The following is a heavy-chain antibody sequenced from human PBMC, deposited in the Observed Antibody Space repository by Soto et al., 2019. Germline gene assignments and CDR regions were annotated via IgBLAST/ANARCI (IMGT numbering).Heavy chain of an antibody. J-gene: IGHJ4*02. Sequence: QLQLQESGSGLVKTSHTLSLTCAVSGGSISSGGYSWSWIRQPPGKGLEWIGYIYHSGSTYSNPSLKSRVTISVDMSKNQFSLKLSSVTAADTAVYYCAAGAIFGVVPLDYWGQGTLVTVSS. CDR3: AAGAIFGVVPLDY. V-gene: IGHV4-30-2*01. CDR2: IYHSGST. CDR1: GGSISSGGYS. D-gene: IGHD3-3*01.